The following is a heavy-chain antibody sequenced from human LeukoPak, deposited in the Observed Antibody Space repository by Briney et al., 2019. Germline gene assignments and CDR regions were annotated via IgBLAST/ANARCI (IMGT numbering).Heavy chain of an antibody. CDR1: GGSISSYY. CDR3: ARVGAAFDY. D-gene: IGHD1-26*01. CDR2: IYYSGST. J-gene: IGHJ4*02. Sequence: KPSETLSLTCTVSGGSISSYYWSWIRQPPGKGLEWIGYIYYSGSTNYNPSLKSRVTISVDTSKNQFSLKLSSVTAADTAVCYCARVGAAFDYWGQGTLVTVSS. V-gene: IGHV4-59*01.